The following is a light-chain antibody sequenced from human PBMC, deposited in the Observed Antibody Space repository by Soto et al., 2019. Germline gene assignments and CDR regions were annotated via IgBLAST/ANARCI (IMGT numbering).Light chain of an antibody. J-gene: IGKJ2*01. CDR2: GAS. CDR1: QSVSSY. CDR3: QQRSNWPRT. V-gene: IGKV3-11*01. Sequence: EIVLTQSPATLSLSPGERATLSCRASQSVSSYLAWYQQKPGQAPRLLIYGASNRPTGIPARFSGSGSGTAFTLTISSLEPEDFAVYYCQQRSNWPRTFGQGTKLEI.